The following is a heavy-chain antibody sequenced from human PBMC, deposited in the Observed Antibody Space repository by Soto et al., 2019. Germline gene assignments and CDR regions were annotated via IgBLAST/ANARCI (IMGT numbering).Heavy chain of an antibody. CDR1: GGTFSSYA. V-gene: IGHV1-69*01. CDR3: ARDGAVAGKLHYFDY. Sequence: QVQLVQSGAEVKKPGSSVKVSCKASGGTFSSYAISWVRQAPGQGLEWMGGIIPIFGTANYAQKFQGRVTITADESTSTAYMELSSLRSEDTAVYSCARDGAVAGKLHYFDYWGPGTLVNVSS. J-gene: IGHJ4*02. D-gene: IGHD6-19*01. CDR2: IIPIFGTA.